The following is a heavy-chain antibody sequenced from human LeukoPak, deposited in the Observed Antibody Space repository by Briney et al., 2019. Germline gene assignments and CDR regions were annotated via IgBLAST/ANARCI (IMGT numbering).Heavy chain of an antibody. Sequence: ASVKVSCKASGYTFTSYGISWVRQAPGQGLEWMGWISAYNGNTNYAQKLQGRVTMTTDTSTSTAYMELSSLRSEDTAVYYCAQRYSYGTEELDYWGQGTLVTVSS. D-gene: IGHD5-18*01. J-gene: IGHJ4*02. CDR3: AQRYSYGTEELDY. V-gene: IGHV1-18*01. CDR2: ISAYNGNT. CDR1: GYTFTSYG.